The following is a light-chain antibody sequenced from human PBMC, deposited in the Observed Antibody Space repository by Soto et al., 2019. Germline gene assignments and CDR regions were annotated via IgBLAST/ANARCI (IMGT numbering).Light chain of an antibody. Sequence: EIVLTQSPGTLSLYPGERATLSCRASQSISSRNLAWYQQKPGQAPRLLIYGASSRAAGIPDRFSGSGSGTDFTLTISRLEPEDFAVYYCQHYDNSPPMYTFGQGTKLEIK. V-gene: IGKV3-20*01. J-gene: IGKJ2*01. CDR3: QHYDNSPPMYT. CDR1: QSISSRN. CDR2: GAS.